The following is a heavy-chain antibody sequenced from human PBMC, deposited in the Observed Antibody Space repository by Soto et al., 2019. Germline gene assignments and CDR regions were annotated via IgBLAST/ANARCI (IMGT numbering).Heavy chain of an antibody. J-gene: IGHJ4*02. CDR1: GGSVSSGSYY. CDR2: IYYSGET. CDR3: GKAIGYDGYFDY. Sequence: QVLLQESGPGLVKPSETLSLTCTVSGGSVSSGSYYWSWIRQPPGTGLEWIGYIYYSGETNYNPSRKSQITISVDTAKIQFSLKLSSVTAADTAVYYCGKAIGYDGYFDYWGQGTRVTVSS. D-gene: IGHD3-3*01. V-gene: IGHV4-61*01.